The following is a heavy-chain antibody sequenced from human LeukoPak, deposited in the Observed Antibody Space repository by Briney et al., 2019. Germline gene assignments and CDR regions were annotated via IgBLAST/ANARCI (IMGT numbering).Heavy chain of an antibody. CDR1: GFTFSTFS. V-gene: IGHV3-30-3*01. Sequence: GRSLRLSCAASGFTFSTFSMHWVRQAPGKRLEWVAIISFDGNNNYYADSVKGRFTISRDNSKDTLYLQMNSLRTEDTAVYYCAKAQGPAAIGSYFDYWGQGTLVTVSS. CDR3: AKAQGPAAIGSYFDY. D-gene: IGHD2-2*01. CDR2: ISFDGNNN. J-gene: IGHJ4*02.